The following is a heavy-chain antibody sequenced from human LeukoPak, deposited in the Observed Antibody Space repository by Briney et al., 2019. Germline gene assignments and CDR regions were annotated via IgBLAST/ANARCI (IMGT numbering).Heavy chain of an antibody. CDR2: IKQDGSEK. Sequence: GGSLRLSCAASGFTFSSYAMSWVRQAPGKGLEWVANIKQDGSEKYYVDSVKGRFTISRDNSKNSVYLQMNSLRDDDTGIYYCAKYSGYNLEYWGQGTLVTVSP. V-gene: IGHV3-7*01. CDR1: GFTFSSYA. J-gene: IGHJ4*02. D-gene: IGHD5-12*01. CDR3: AKYSGYNLEY.